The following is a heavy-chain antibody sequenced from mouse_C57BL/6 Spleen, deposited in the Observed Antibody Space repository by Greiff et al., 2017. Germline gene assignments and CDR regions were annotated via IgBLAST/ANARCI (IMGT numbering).Heavy chain of an antibody. J-gene: IGHJ1*03. CDR3: ARGAAFDV. Sequence: ESGPGLVKPSQSLSLTCSVTGYSITSGYYWNWIRQFPGNKLEWMGYISYDGSNNYNPSLKNRISITRDTSKNQFFLKLNSVTTEDTATYYCARGAAFDVWGTGTTVTVSS. CDR2: ISYDGSN. CDR1: GYSITSGYY. V-gene: IGHV3-6*01.